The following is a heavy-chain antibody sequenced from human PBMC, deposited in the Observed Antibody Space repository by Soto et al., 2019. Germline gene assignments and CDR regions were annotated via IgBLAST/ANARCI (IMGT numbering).Heavy chain of an antibody. D-gene: IGHD6-13*01. CDR3: ANAAYSTSWYDF. CDR1: EYTFTDYY. V-gene: IGHV1-46*01. Sequence: QVQLVQSGAEVKKPGASVKLSCKSSEYTFTDYYIHWVRQAPGQGLEWMGLINPSGGSTSYPQKFQGRVTLTRDTSTSTVYMELSSLRSEDTAVYYCANAAYSTSWYDFWGQGTLVTGSS. J-gene: IGHJ5*01. CDR2: INPSGGST.